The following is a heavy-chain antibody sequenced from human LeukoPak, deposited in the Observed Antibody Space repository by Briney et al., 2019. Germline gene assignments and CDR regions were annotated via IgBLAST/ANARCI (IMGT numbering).Heavy chain of an antibody. Sequence: GGSLRLSCAASGFTFSSYSMNWVRQAPGKGLEWVSSISSSSSYIYYADSVKGRFTISRDNAKNSLYLQMNSLGAEDTAVYYCARDGGYGYMDVWGKGTTVTISS. CDR2: ISSSSSYI. CDR3: ARDGGYGYMDV. V-gene: IGHV3-21*01. J-gene: IGHJ6*03. CDR1: GFTFSSYS. D-gene: IGHD3-16*01.